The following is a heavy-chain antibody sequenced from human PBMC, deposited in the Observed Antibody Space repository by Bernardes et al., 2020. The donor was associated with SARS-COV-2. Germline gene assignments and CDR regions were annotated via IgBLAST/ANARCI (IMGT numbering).Heavy chain of an antibody. CDR2: ISGSVGTT. D-gene: IGHD1-26*01. J-gene: IGHJ4*02. CDR1: GFTFSSYA. V-gene: IGHV3-23*01. Sequence: GSLRLSCAASGFTFSSYAMSWVRQAPGKGLEWVSSISGSVGTTFYADSVKGRFTISRDNSKNTVFLLMNSLRPEDTAVYYCAKFLAGSSPHRTGATTYFDYWGQGTLVTVSS. CDR3: AKFLAGSSPHRTGATTYFDY.